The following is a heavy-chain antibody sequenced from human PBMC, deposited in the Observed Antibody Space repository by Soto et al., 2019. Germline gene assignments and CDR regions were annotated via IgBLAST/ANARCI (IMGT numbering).Heavy chain of an antibody. D-gene: IGHD1-7*01. CDR1: VGSVTSRAYY. CDR3: VTPELRHDSFDI. Sequence: QLQLQESGPGLVRPSETLSLTCTVSVGSVTSRAYYWSWVRQPPGKGLEWIGTIYYSGTTYFNPSLKSRVTISLDTSKSQFSLKLNSVTAADTAMYYCVTPELRHDSFDIWGQGTMVTVSS. J-gene: IGHJ3*02. CDR2: IYYSGTT. V-gene: IGHV4-39*01.